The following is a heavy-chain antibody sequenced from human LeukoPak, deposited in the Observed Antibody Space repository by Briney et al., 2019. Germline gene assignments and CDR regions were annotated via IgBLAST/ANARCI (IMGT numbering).Heavy chain of an antibody. CDR2: IYYSGST. D-gene: IGHD4-17*01. J-gene: IGHJ6*02. CDR1: GGSVNSGSYY. Sequence: NPSETLSLTCTVSGGSVNSGSYYWSWIRQPPGKELEWIGYIYYSGSTNYNPSLKSRVTISVDTSKNQFSLKLSSVTAADTAVYYCAGTTVTTLLPRLYYYYGMDVWGQGTTVTVSS. V-gene: IGHV4-61*01. CDR3: AGTTVTTLLPRLYYYYGMDV.